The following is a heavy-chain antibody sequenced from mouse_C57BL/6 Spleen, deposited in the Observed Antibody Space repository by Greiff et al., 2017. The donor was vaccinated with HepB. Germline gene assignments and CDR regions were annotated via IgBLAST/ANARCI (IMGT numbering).Heavy chain of an antibody. CDR1: GFTFSDYY. Sequence: EVLLVESEGGLVQPGSSLKLSCTASGFTFSDYYMAWVRQVPEKGLEWVANINYDGSCTYYLDSLKSRFIISRDNAKNILYLQMSSLKSEDTATYYCAREGDYFDYWGQGTTLTVSS. CDR2: INYDGSCT. V-gene: IGHV5-16*01. J-gene: IGHJ2*01. CDR3: AREGDYFDY.